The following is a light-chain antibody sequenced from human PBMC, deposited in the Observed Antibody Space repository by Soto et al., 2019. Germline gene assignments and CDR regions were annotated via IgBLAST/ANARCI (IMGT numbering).Light chain of an antibody. J-gene: IGKJ5*01. Sequence: EIVLTQSPDNLSVSPGESATLSCRASQSVSSYLAWYQQKPGQAPRLLIYGASSRATGIPDRFSGSGSGTDFTLTISRLEPEDFAVFYCQVYGPSTPITFGQGKRLEIK. CDR1: QSVSSY. CDR3: QVYGPSTPIT. CDR2: GAS. V-gene: IGKV3-20*01.